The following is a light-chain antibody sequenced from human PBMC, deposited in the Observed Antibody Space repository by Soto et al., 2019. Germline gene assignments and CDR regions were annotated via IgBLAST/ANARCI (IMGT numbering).Light chain of an antibody. CDR2: DAS. Sequence: DIQMTQSPSTLSASVGDRVTITCRASQSIRSWLAWYQQKPGKAPKLLIFDASSLESGTPSRFSGRRSGTQFTLTIIGLQPDDFVTYYCQQYDNYKPLTFGGGTKVDIK. CDR3: QQYDNYKPLT. V-gene: IGKV1-5*01. J-gene: IGKJ4*01. CDR1: QSIRSW.